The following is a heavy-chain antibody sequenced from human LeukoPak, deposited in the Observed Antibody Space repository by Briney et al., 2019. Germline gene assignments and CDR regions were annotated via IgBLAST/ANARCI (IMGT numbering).Heavy chain of an antibody. CDR1: GFSVTNNY. V-gene: IGHV3-53*01. CDR3: ARGDGYNFFDY. D-gene: IGHD5-24*01. J-gene: IGHJ4*02. Sequence: SGGSLRLSCAVSGFSVTNNYMSWVRQAPGKGLEWVSVFYVGGATYYADSVKGRFTISRDNSENTLYLQMKSLRAEDTAVYYCARGDGYNFFDYWSQGTLVTVSS. CDR2: FYVGGAT.